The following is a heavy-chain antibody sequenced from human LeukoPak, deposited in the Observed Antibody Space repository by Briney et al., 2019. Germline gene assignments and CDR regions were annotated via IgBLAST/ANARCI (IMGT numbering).Heavy chain of an antibody. CDR3: ARHPTVMATITDDTFDM. V-gene: IGHV4-4*09. J-gene: IGHJ3*02. Sequence: SETLSLTCSVSGTSITPYSWSWIRHPPGRGLEWVWYFYISVNTHQNPSLKRRVTMSIDVSTNQFSLRLSSMTAADTAVYYCARHPTVMATITDDTFDMWGQGTMVTVSS. D-gene: IGHD5-24*01. CDR2: FYISVNT. CDR1: GTSITPYS.